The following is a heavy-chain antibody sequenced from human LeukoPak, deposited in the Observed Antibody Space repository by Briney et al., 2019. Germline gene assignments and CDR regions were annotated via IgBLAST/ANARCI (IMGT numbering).Heavy chain of an antibody. CDR3: ARDLPGIAAAGLFDY. CDR2: ISSSSSYI. Sequence: GGSLRLSCAGSGFTFSSYSMNWVRQAPGKGLEWVSSISSSSSYIYYADSVKGRFTISRDNAKNSLYLQMNSLRAEDTAVYYCARDLPGIAAAGLFDYWGQGTLVTVSS. CDR1: GFTFSSYS. J-gene: IGHJ4*02. D-gene: IGHD6-13*01. V-gene: IGHV3-21*01.